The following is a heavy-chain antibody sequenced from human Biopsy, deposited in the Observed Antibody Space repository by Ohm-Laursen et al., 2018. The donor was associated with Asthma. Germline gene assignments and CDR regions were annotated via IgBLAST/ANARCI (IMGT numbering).Heavy chain of an antibody. CDR1: GFSFSNFA. Sequence: SLRLSCAASGFSFSNFAIHWVRQAPGKGLEWVGVISKDASTQDYAGSVKGRFTMARDNSKNTLDLQMNSLREEDTAVYYCVRDGTDDAFDIWGQGTVVSVSS. CDR2: ISKDASTQ. J-gene: IGHJ3*02. V-gene: IGHV3-30*01. CDR3: VRDGTDDAFDI. D-gene: IGHD1-1*01.